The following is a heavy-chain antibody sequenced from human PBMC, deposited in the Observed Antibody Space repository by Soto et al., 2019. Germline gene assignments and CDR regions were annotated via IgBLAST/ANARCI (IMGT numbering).Heavy chain of an antibody. J-gene: IGHJ3*02. D-gene: IGHD4-17*01. CDR2: ISAYNGNT. CDR1: GYTFTSYG. V-gene: IGHV1-18*01. CDR3: TRVRLGGDYDAFDI. Sequence: GAXVKVSCKASGYTFTSYGISWVRQAPGQGLEWMGWISAYNGNTNYAQKLQGRGTMTTDTSTSTAYMELRSLRSDDTAVYYCTRVRLGGDYDAFDIWAQETMVTVS.